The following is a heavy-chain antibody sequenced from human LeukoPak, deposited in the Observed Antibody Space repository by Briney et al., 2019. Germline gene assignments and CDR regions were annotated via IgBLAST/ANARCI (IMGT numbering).Heavy chain of an antibody. CDR2: ISSSSSYI. J-gene: IGHJ4*02. CDR3: ARGDIVVVPAAIPFDY. D-gene: IGHD2-2*01. Sequence: GGSLRLSCAASGFTFSSYSMNWVRQAPGKGLEWVSSISSSSSYIYYADSVKGRFTIPRDNAKNSLYLQVNSLRAEDTAVYYCARGDIVVVPAAIPFDYWGQGTLVTVSS. V-gene: IGHV3-21*01. CDR1: GFTFSSYS.